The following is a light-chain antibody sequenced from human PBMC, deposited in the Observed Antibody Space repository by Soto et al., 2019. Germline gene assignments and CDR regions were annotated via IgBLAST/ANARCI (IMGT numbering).Light chain of an antibody. CDR1: QSFNSN. V-gene: IGKV3D-15*01. CDR2: SIS. CDR3: QQHRQWPIT. Sequence: EVVMTQSPATLSVSPGERATLSCRASQSFNSNYLAWYQRKPGQAPRLLIYSISNRASGIPDRFSGSGSGTEFTLTISSLQPEDFAIYYCQQHRQWPITFGQGTRLEIK. J-gene: IGKJ5*01.